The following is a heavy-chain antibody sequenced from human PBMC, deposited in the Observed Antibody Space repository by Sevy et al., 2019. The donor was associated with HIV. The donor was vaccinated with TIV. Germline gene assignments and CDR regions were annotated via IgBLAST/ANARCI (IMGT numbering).Heavy chain of an antibody. CDR2: VYYTGGT. Sequence: SETLSLTCTVSGGSINSDHWNWIRQPPGKGLEWIGYVYYTGGTNYNPSLKNRVTISVDRTKNQFSLKLTSVTAADTAVYYYARRNDFDTWGQGTMVTVSS. J-gene: IGHJ3*02. V-gene: IGHV4-59*08. CDR1: GGSINSDH. CDR3: ARRNDFDT.